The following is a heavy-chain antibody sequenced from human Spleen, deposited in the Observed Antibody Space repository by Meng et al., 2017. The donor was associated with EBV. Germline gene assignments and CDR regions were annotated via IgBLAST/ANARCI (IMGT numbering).Heavy chain of an antibody. D-gene: IGHD2-8*01. CDR1: EIPFSSYG. Sequence: HLVAFGRSSVPLGGSLGPPCAALEIPFSSYGMNRVRQAQGKGLAWVSRINGDGTSTSHAEYVKGRFTVSRDNVKNTLYLEMNSLRAEDTAVYYCATNKMVYWGRGTLVTVSS. CDR2: INGDGTST. V-gene: IGHV3-74*01. J-gene: IGHJ4*02. CDR3: ATNKMVY.